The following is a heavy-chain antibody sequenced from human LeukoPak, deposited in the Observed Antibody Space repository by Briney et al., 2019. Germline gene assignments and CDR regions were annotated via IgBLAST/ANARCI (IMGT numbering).Heavy chain of an antibody. D-gene: IGHD4-23*01. J-gene: IGHJ4*02. V-gene: IGHV3-15*01. CDR3: VTESVDLFDY. CDR2: IRSKSDGGAT. CDR1: GFTSSKVW. Sequence: GGSLRLSCAASGFTSSKVWMSWVRQAPGKGLEWVGRIRSKSDGGATDYPAPVKGRFTISRDDSKNTLYLQMNSLKTEDTAVYYCVTESVDLFDYWGQGTLVTVSS.